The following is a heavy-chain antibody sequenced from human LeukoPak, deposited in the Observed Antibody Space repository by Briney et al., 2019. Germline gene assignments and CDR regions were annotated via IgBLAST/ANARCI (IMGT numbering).Heavy chain of an antibody. D-gene: IGHD6-13*01. CDR1: GCSISSGGYY. Sequence: SETLSLTCTVSGCSISSGGYYWSWLRQHPGKGLEWIGYIYYSGSTYYNPSLKSRVTISVDTSKNQFSLKLSSVTAADTAVYYCARDATIAAAGPGYFDYWGQGTLVTVSS. CDR2: IYYSGST. CDR3: ARDATIAAAGPGYFDY. J-gene: IGHJ4*02. V-gene: IGHV4-31*03.